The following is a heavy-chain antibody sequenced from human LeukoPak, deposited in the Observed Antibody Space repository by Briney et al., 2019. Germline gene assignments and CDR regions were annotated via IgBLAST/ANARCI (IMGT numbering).Heavy chain of an antibody. CDR1: GGSISSYY. D-gene: IGHD3-16*02. CDR3: ARHIASVVFDI. V-gene: IGHV4-59*08. Sequence: SETLSLTCTVSGGSISSYYWSWIRQPPGKGLEWIGYIYYSGSTNYNPSLKSRVTISVDTSKNQFSLKLSSVTAADTAVYHCARHIASVVFDIWGQGTMVTVSS. CDR2: IYYSGST. J-gene: IGHJ3*02.